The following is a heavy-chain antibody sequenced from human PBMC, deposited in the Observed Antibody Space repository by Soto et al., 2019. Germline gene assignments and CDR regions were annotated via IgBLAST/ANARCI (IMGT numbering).Heavy chain of an antibody. CDR2: ISFAGGTK. Sequence: QVQLVESGGGVVQPGRSLRLSCAASGFTFRSHGMHWVRQAPGKGLEWVAVISFAGGTKYYADSVKGRFTISRDNSNKSLYLQMNSLRGEDKDVYYCATTLLGRFLESSMDVWGKGATVAVSS. J-gene: IGHJ6*03. V-gene: IGHV3-30*03. CDR3: ATTLLGRFLESSMDV. CDR1: GFTFRSHG. D-gene: IGHD3-3*01.